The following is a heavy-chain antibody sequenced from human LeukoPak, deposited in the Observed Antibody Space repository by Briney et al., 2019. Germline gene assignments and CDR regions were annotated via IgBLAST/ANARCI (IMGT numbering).Heavy chain of an antibody. D-gene: IGHD3-9*01. CDR2: IIPIFGTA. Sequence: GASVKVSCKASGGTFSSYAISWVRQAPGQGLEWMGGIIPIFGTANYAQKFQGRVTMTEDTSTDTAYMELSSLRSEDTAVYYCATPGGGYDILTGLFGARYAFDIWGQGTMVTVSS. V-gene: IGHV1-69*06. CDR1: GGTFSSYA. CDR3: ATPGGGYDILTGLFGARYAFDI. J-gene: IGHJ3*02.